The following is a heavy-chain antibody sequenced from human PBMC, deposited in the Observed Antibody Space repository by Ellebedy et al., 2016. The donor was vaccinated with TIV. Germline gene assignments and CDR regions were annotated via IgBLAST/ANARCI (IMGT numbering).Heavy chain of an antibody. Sequence: MPSETLSLTCAISGDSVSSNSAAWNWIRQSTSRGLEWLGRTYYRSKWYNDYAVSVKSRITINPDTSKNQFSLQLTSVTPEDTAVYYCARDPDSGSYSLDYWGQGTLVTVSS. V-gene: IGHV6-1*01. CDR2: TYYRSKWYN. J-gene: IGHJ4*02. CDR3: ARDPDSGSYSLDY. D-gene: IGHD1-26*01. CDR1: GDSVSSNSAA.